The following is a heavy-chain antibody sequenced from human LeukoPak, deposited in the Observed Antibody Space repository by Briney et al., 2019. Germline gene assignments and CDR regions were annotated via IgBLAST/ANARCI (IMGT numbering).Heavy chain of an antibody. Sequence: MSSETLSLTCAVYGGSFSGYYWSWIRQPPGKGLEWIGEINHSGSTNYNPSPKSRVTISVDTSKNQFSLKLSSVTAADTAVYYCARESAAAGPVFDYWGQGTLVTVSS. CDR1: GGSFSGYY. D-gene: IGHD6-13*01. J-gene: IGHJ4*02. CDR3: ARESAAAGPVFDY. V-gene: IGHV4-34*01. CDR2: INHSGST.